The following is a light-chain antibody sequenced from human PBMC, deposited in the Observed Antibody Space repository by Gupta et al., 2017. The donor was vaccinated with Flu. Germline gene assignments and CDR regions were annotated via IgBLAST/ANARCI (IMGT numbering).Light chain of an antibody. J-gene: IGKJ1*01. CDR1: QSILYSSDNKNY. CDR3: QQDDSSPPA. CDR2: WTS. Sequence: DIVMTQSPDSLAVSLGERATINCKSSQSILYSSDNKNYLAWYQQKPGQPPKVIIYWTSTRESGVPDRFSGRGSGTDFTLTISSLQAEDVAVYYCQQDDSSPPAFGQGTKVQIK. V-gene: IGKV4-1*01.